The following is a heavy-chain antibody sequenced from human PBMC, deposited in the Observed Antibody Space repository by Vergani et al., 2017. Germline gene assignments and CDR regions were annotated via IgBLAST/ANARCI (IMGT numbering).Heavy chain of an antibody. CDR1: GFTFSSYS. J-gene: IGHJ3*02. Sequence: EVQLVESGGGLVKPGGSLRLSCAASGFTFSSYSMNWVRKAPGKGLEWVSSISSSSSYISYAVSVKGRLTISRDNAKNTLYLQMNSLRAEDTAVYYCAREAYCGGDCYPESFDIWGQGTMVTVSS. D-gene: IGHD2-21*02. CDR3: AREAYCGGDCYPESFDI. V-gene: IGHV3-21*01. CDR2: ISSSSSYI.